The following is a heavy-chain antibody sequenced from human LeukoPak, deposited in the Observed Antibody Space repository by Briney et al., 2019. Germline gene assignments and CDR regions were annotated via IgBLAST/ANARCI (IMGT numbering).Heavy chain of an antibody. V-gene: IGHV3-53*01. J-gene: IGHJ4*02. CDR2: IYSGGNT. CDR1: GFTVSTNY. Sequence: PGGSLRLSCAVSGFTVSTNYMNWVRQAPGKGLEWVSLIYSGGNTDYADSVKGRFTISRDNFKNTLYLQMNSLRAEDTAVYYCARRGDNYGSPFDYWGQGTLVTVSS. CDR3: ARRGDNYGSPFDY. D-gene: IGHD5-18*01.